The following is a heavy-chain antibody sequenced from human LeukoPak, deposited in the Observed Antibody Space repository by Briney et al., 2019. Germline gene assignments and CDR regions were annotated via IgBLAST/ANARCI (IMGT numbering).Heavy chain of an antibody. V-gene: IGHV4-39*01. Sequence: SETLSLTCTVSGDSINSRSYYWGWIRQPPGKGLEWIGSIYYSGITYYNPSLKSRVTISVDTSENQFSLRLISVTAADTAVYYCARQGGSYYTPFDSWGQGTLVTVSS. CDR3: ARQGGSYYTPFDS. D-gene: IGHD1-26*01. J-gene: IGHJ4*02. CDR2: IYYSGIT. CDR1: GDSINSRSYY.